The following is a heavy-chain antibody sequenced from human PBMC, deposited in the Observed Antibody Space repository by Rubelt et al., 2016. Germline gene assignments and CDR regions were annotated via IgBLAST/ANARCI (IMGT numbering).Heavy chain of an antibody. CDR3: AGGDHLGPCDF. Sequence: QVQLQESGPGLVKPSETLSLTCTVSGGSISSYYWSWIRQPPGEGLEWIGYMYSSGITNYNPSLKSRVTISGDMAKNQISLKWSSVTAADTAVYYCAGGDHLGPCDFWGQGIRVTVSS. V-gene: IGHV4-59*01. CDR1: GGSISSYY. J-gene: IGHJ4*02. CDR2: MYSSGIT.